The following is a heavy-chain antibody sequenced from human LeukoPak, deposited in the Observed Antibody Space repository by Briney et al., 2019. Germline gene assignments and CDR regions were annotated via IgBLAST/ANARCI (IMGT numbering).Heavy chain of an antibody. CDR3: ASDIDSSSWNYYYYYGMDV. J-gene: IGHJ6*02. CDR2: ISAYNGNT. D-gene: IGHD6-13*01. Sequence: EAPVKVSCKASGYTFTSYGISWVRQAPGQGLEWMGWISAYNGNTNYAQKLQGRVTMTTDTSTSTAYMELRSLRSDDTAVYSCASDIDSSSWNYYYYYGMDVWGQGTTVTVSS. V-gene: IGHV1-18*01. CDR1: GYTFTSYG.